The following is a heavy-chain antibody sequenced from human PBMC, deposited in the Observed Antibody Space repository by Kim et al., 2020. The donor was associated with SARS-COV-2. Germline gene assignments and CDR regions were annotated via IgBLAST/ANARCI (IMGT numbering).Heavy chain of an antibody. V-gene: IGHV1-69*04. J-gene: IGHJ6*02. CDR3: ARGITGTTNYGMDV. Sequence: AKKFQGRVTITADKSTSTAYMELSSLRSEDTAVYYCARGITGTTNYGMDVWGQGTTVTVSS. D-gene: IGHD1-20*01.